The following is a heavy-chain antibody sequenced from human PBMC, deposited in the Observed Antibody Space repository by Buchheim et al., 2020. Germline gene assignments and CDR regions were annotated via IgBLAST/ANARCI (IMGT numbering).Heavy chain of an antibody. V-gene: IGHV4-34*01. D-gene: IGHD5-12*01. CDR3: ARSSGYDSSPYYYCGMDV. CDR2: INHSGST. Sequence: QVQLQQWGAGLLKPSETLSLTCAVSGGSFSGYYWSWIRKPPGKGLEWIGEINHSGSTNYNPSLKSRVTISVDTSKNKFSLKLSSVTAADTAVYYCARSSGYDSSPYYYCGMDVWGQGTT. J-gene: IGHJ6*02. CDR1: GGSFSGYY.